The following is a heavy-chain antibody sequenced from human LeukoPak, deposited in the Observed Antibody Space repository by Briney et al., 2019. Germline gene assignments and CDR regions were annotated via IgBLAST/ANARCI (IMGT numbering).Heavy chain of an antibody. J-gene: IGHJ3*02. CDR3: ARDRYYYDSSSYYSAFET. CDR1: GGSISSYY. Sequence: PSETLSLTCTVSGGSISSYYWSWIRQPAGKGLEWIGRIYTSGSTNYNPSLKSRVTMSVDTSKNQFSLKLSSVTAADTAVYYCARDRYYYDSSSYYSAFETWGQGTMVTVSS. D-gene: IGHD3-22*01. CDR2: IYTSGST. V-gene: IGHV4-4*07.